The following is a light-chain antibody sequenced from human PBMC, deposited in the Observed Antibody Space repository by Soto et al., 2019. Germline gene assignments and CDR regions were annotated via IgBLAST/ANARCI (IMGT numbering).Light chain of an antibody. Sequence: QSVLTQPRSVSGSPGQSVTISCTGTSSDVGGYNYVSWYQQHPGKAPKLMIYDVSKRPSGVPDRFSGSKSGNTASLTISGLQAEDEADYYCCSYAGRYTFLFGGGTQLTVL. CDR2: DVS. CDR3: CSYAGRYTFL. CDR1: SSDVGGYNY. J-gene: IGLJ2*01. V-gene: IGLV2-11*01.